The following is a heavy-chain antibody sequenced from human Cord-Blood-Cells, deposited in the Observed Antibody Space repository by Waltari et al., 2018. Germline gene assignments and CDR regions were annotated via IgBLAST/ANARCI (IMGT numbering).Heavy chain of an antibody. CDR1: GLTFSSYG. V-gene: IGHV3-33*01. CDR2: IWYDGSNK. CDR3: ARQFSSWYDY. J-gene: IGHJ4*02. Sequence: QVQLVESGGGVVQPGRSLRLSCAASGLTFSSYGMHWVRQAPGKGLEWVAVIWYDGSNKYYADSVKGRFTISRDNSKNTLYLQMNSLRAEDTAVYYCARQFSSWYDYWGQGTLVTVSS. D-gene: IGHD6-13*01.